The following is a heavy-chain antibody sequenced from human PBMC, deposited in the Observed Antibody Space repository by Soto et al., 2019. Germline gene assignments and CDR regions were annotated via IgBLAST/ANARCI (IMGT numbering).Heavy chain of an antibody. J-gene: IGHJ4*02. CDR1: GFTFSSYA. D-gene: IGHD2-2*01. V-gene: IGHV3-23*01. CDR2: ISGSGGST. CDR3: AKGIAVVVVPAADY. Sequence: GGSLRLSCAASGFTFSSYAMSWVRQAPGKGLEWVSAISGSGGSTYYADSVKGRFTISRDNSKTTLYLQMNSLRAEDTAVYYCAKGIAVVVVPAADYWGQGTLVTVSS.